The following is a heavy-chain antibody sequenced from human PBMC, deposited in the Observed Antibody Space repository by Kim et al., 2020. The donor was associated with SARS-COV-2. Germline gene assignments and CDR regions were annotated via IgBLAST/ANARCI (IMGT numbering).Heavy chain of an antibody. CDR1: GFAVSASA. Sequence: GGSLRLSCAASGFAVSASAMSWVRQSPGKGLEWVANVNRDGSQKHYVDSVKGRFTISRDNAKNSLYLQMNSLRPEDTAVYYCARDGGDPFSSTSNSWGQGTLVTVSS. D-gene: IGHD2-21*02. CDR3: ARDGGDPFSSTSNS. J-gene: IGHJ4*02. V-gene: IGHV3-7*01. CDR2: VNRDGSQK.